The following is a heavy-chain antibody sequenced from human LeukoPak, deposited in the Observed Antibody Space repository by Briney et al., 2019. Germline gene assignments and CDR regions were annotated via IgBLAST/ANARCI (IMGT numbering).Heavy chain of an antibody. V-gene: IGHV3-30*04. J-gene: IGHJ3*02. Sequence: GRSLRLSCAASGFTFNNYAMHWVRQAPGKGLEWVAVISYDGSNKYYADSVKGRFTISRDNSKNTLYLQMNSLRAEDTAVYYCARDTTDTVTTQGAAFDIWGQGTMVTVSS. D-gene: IGHD4-17*01. CDR2: ISYDGSNK. CDR3: ARDTTDTVTTQGAAFDI. CDR1: GFTFNNYA.